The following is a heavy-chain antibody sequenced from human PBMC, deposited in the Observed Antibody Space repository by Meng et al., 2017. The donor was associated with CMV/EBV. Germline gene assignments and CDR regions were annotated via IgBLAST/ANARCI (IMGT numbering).Heavy chain of an antibody. V-gene: IGHV4-38-2*02. J-gene: IGHJ4*02. CDR3: ARVRRITMIVD. D-gene: IGHD3-22*01. CDR2: IYHSGST. CDR1: GYSISSGYY. Sequence: SETLSLTCTVSGYSISSGYYWGWIRQPPGKGLEWIGSIYHSGSTYYNPSLKSRVTISVDTSKNQFSLKLSSVTAADTAVYYCARVRRITMIVDWGQETLVTISS.